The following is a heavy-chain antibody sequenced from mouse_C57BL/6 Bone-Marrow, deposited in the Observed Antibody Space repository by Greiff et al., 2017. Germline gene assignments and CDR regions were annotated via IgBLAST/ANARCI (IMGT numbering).Heavy chain of an antibody. J-gene: IGHJ2*01. CDR1: GYTFTSYW. CDR3: ARSGPLGRSFDY. D-gene: IGHD4-1*01. Sequence: QVQLQQPGAELVQPGASVKMSCKASGYTFTSYWITWVKQRPGQGLEWIGDIYPTSGRTNYNEKFKSNAILTVDTSSNTAYMQLSSLTYEDSAVFYGARSGPLGRSFDYWGQGTTRTVSS. CDR2: IYPTSGRT. V-gene: IGHV1-55*01.